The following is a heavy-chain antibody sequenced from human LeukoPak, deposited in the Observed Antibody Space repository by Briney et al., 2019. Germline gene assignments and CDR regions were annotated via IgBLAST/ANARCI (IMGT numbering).Heavy chain of an antibody. CDR2: IIPIFGTA. CDR3: ARESRRISPFVYYFDY. V-gene: IGHV1-69*01. Sequence: GSSVKASCKASGGTFSSYAISWLPQAPGQGLDWIGGIIPIFGTANYAQKFQGRVTVTADESTSTAYMELSSLRSEDTAVYYCARESRRISPFVYYFDYWGQGTLVTVSS. CDR1: GGTFSSYA. D-gene: IGHD2/OR15-2a*01. J-gene: IGHJ4*02.